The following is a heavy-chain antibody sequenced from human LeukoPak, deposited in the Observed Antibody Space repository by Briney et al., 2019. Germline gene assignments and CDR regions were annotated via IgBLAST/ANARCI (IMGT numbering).Heavy chain of an antibody. CDR2: TYPGDSDT. Sequence: GESLKISCKASGYIFTSYWIGWVRQMPGKVLEWMGITYPGDSDTRYSPSFQGQVTISVDKSISTAYLQWSSLKASDTAMYYCARGLTYGSGSNFDYWGQGSLVTVSS. CDR1: GYIFTSYW. V-gene: IGHV5-51*01. CDR3: ARGLTYGSGSNFDY. D-gene: IGHD3-10*01. J-gene: IGHJ4*02.